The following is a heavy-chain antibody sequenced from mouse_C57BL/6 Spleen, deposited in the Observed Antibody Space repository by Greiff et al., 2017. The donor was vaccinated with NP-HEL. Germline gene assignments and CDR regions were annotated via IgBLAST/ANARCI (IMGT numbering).Heavy chain of an antibody. CDR2: IWSGGST. V-gene: IGHV2-2*01. CDR1: GFSLTSYG. Sequence: QVQLQQSGPGLVQPSQSLSITCTVSGFSLTSYGVHWVRQSPGKGLEWLGVIWSGGSTDYNAAFISRLSISKDNSKSQVFFKMNSLQADDTAIYYCARRGVYYDYDEGGYAMDYWGQGTSVTVSS. J-gene: IGHJ4*01. D-gene: IGHD2-4*01. CDR3: ARRGVYYDYDEGGYAMDY.